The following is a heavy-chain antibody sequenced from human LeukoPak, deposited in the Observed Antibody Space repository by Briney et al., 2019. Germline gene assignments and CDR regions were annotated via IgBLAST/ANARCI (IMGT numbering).Heavy chain of an antibody. CDR3: AKLYGDYDRDY. CDR2: IRYDGSNK. CDR1: GFTFSSYG. Sequence: GGSLRLSCAASGFTFSSYGMHWVRQAPGKGLEWVTFIRYDGSNKYYADSVKGRFTISRDNSKNTLYLQMNSLRAEDTAVYYCAKLYGDYDRDYWGQGTLVTVSS. J-gene: IGHJ4*02. V-gene: IGHV3-30*02. D-gene: IGHD4-17*01.